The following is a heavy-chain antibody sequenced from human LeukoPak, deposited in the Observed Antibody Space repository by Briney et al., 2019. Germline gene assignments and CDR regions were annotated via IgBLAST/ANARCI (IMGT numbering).Heavy chain of an antibody. J-gene: IGHJ6*02. D-gene: IGHD3-16*01. V-gene: IGHV3-7*03. CDR3: ARGGGLDV. CDR1: GFTVSSYW. Sequence: PGGSLRLSCAASGFTVSSYWMNWARQAPGKGLEWVASINHNGNVNHYVDSVKGRFTISRDNAKNSLYLQMSNLRAEDTAVYFCARGGGLDVWGQGATITVSS. CDR2: INHNGNVN.